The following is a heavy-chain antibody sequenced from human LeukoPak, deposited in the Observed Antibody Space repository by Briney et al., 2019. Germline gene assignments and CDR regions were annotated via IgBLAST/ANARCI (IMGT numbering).Heavy chain of an antibody. V-gene: IGHV4-38-2*02. Sequence: PSETLSLTCTVSGYSISSGYYWGWIRQPPGKGLEWIGSIYHSGSTYYNPSLKSRVTISVGTSKNQFSLKLSSVTAADTAVYYCASQTYYYDSSGYYYFDYWGQGTLVTVSS. CDR2: IYHSGST. CDR1: GYSISSGYY. J-gene: IGHJ4*02. D-gene: IGHD3-22*01. CDR3: ASQTYYYDSSGYYYFDY.